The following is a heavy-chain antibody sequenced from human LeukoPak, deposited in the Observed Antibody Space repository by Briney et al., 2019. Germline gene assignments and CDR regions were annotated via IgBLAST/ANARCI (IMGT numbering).Heavy chain of an antibody. V-gene: IGHV1-2*02. CDR2: INPNSGGT. D-gene: IGHD6-6*01. CDR3: ARPLKDSSSSNWFDP. CDR1: GYTFTGYY. Sequence: ASVKVSCKASGYTFTGYYMHWVRQAPGQGLEWMGWINPNSGGTNYAQKFQGRVTMTRDTSISTAYMELSRLRSDDTAVYYCARPLKDSSSSNWFDPWAREPWSPSPQ. J-gene: IGHJ5*02.